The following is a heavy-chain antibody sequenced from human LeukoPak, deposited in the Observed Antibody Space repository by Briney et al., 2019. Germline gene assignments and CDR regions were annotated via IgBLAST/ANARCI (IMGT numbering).Heavy chain of an antibody. CDR3: ARDTEYSTMLFDY. Sequence: GGSLRLSCAASGFTFSSYSMNWVRQAPGEGLEWVSSISSSSSYIYYADSVKGRFTISRDNAKNSLYLQMNSLRAEDTAVYYCARDTEYSTMLFDYWGQGTLVTVSS. J-gene: IGHJ4*02. D-gene: IGHD6-13*01. V-gene: IGHV3-21*01. CDR2: ISSSSSYI. CDR1: GFTFSSYS.